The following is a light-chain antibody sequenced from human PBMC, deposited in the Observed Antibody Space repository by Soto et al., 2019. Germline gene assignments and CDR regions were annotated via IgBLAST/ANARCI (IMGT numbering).Light chain of an antibody. V-gene: IGKV1-39*01. Sequence: DIQMTQSPSSLSASVGDRVTISCRASQSISNFLNWYQQKSGKAPKLLIHTTSSLQSGVPLRFSASESGTDSTLTISSLQPEDFATYFCQKSYTIPWTFGLGTKVDIK. J-gene: IGKJ1*01. CDR3: QKSYTIPWT. CDR2: TTS. CDR1: QSISNF.